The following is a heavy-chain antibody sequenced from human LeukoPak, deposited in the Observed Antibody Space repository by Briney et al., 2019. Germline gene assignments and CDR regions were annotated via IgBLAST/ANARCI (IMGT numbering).Heavy chain of an antibody. J-gene: IGHJ5*02. V-gene: IGHV4-30-4*08. Sequence: PSETLSLTCTVSGGSVNSGNYYWSWIRQPPGKGLEWIGYIYYSGSTYYNPSLKGRVTISVDTSKNQFSLKLSSVTAADTAVYYCARATITTTIIVPSSGWFDPWGQGTLVTVSS. CDR1: GGSVNSGNYY. D-gene: IGHD3-22*01. CDR2: IYYSGST. CDR3: ARATITTTIIVPSSGWFDP.